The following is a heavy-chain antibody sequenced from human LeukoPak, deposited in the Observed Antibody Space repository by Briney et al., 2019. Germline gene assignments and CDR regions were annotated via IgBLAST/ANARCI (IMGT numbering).Heavy chain of an antibody. D-gene: IGHD6-13*01. V-gene: IGHV3-9*01. Sequence: GGSLRLSCAASGFTFDDYAMHWVRQAPGKGLEWVSGISWNSGSIGYADSVKGRFTISRDNAKNSLYLQMNSLRAEDTAVYYCGIAAAGTGSRIWGQGTMVTVSS. CDR2: ISWNSGSI. CDR1: GFTFDDYA. J-gene: IGHJ3*02. CDR3: GIAAAGTGSRI.